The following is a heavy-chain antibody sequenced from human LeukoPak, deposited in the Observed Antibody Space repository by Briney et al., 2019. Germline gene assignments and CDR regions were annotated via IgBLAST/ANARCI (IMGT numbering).Heavy chain of an antibody. V-gene: IGHV4-59*08. J-gene: IGHJ6*02. D-gene: IGHD2-15*01. CDR2: IYYSGST. CDR1: GGSISSYY. CDR3: ARVRYCSGGSCYRRGYYYYGMDV. Sequence: SETLSLTCTVSGGSISSYYWSWIRQPPGKGLEWIGYIYYSGSTNYNPSLTSRVTISVDTSKNQFSLKLSSVTAADTAVYYCARVRYCSGGSCYRRGYYYYGMDVWGQGTTVTVSS.